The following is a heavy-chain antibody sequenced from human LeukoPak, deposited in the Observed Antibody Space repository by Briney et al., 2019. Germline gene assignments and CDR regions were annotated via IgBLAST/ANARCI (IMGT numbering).Heavy chain of an antibody. V-gene: IGHV4-39*01. CDR3: ARPGGTGYYYYFDF. D-gene: IGHD3-22*01. CDR2: FSYSGST. J-gene: IGHJ4*02. CDR1: GGSVSSSNYY. Sequence: NPSETLSLTCAVSGGSVSSSNYYWGWIRQPPGRGLEWIASFSYSGSTYYNPSLKSRVTISVDTSKNQFSLKLGSVTAADTAVYHCARPGGTGYYYYFDFWGQGTLVTVSS.